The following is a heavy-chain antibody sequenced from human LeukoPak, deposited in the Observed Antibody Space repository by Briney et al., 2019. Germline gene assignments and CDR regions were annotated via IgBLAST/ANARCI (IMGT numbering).Heavy chain of an antibody. CDR2: INHSGRT. CDR1: GGPFSNYD. J-gene: IGHJ4*02. Sequence: SETLSLTCAVSGGPFSNYDWSWIRQPPGKGLEWIGEINHSGRTNSNPSLKSRVTISKDASKSHFSLKLRSVTAADTAVYYCARGHPTQFDYWGQGTLVTVSS. CDR3: ARGHPTQFDY. V-gene: IGHV4-34*01.